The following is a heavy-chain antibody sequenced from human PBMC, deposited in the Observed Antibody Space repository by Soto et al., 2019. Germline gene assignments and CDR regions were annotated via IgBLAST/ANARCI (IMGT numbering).Heavy chain of an antibody. J-gene: IGHJ5*02. V-gene: IGHV4-59*01. D-gene: IGHD7-27*01. CDR3: ARAATGGRIRFDP. CDR2: IYYSGST. Sequence: QVQLQESGPGLVKPSETLSLTCTVSGGSISSYYWSWIRQPPGKGLEWIGYIYYSGSTNYNPSLKSRVTISVDTSKNQFSLKLRSVPAADTAVYYCARAATGGRIRFDPWGQGTLVTVSS. CDR1: GGSISSYY.